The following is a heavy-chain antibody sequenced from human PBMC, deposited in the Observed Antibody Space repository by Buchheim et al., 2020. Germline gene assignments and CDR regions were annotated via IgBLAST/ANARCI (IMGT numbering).Heavy chain of an antibody. CDR2: IDWDDDK. CDR1: GFSLSTSGMC. D-gene: IGHD6-6*01. J-gene: IGHJ6*02. V-gene: IGHV2-70*15. Sequence: QVTLRESGPALVKPTQTLTLTCTFSGFSLSTSGMCVSWIRQPPGKALEWLARIDWDDDKYYSTSLKTRLTISKDTSKNQVVLTMTNMDPVDTATYYCARETVIAARHYYYYYYGMDVWGQGTT. CDR3: ARETVIAARHYYYYYYGMDV.